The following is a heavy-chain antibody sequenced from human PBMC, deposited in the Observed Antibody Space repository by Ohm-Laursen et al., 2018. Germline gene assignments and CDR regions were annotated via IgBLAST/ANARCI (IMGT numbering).Heavy chain of an antibody. CDR3: ASGGWLLPFDY. D-gene: IGHD5-24*01. CDR1: GFPFSGYS. J-gene: IGHJ4*02. Sequence: SLRLSCTASGFPFSGYSMNWVRQAPGKGLEWVSYISSSGSTIYYANSVKGRFTISRDNAKNSLYLQMNSLRAEDTAVYYCASGGWLLPFDYWGQGTLVTVSS. V-gene: IGHV3-48*04. CDR2: ISSSGSTI.